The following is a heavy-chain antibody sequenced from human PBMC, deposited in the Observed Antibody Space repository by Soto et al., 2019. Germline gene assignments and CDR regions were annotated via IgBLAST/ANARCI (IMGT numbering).Heavy chain of an antibody. V-gene: IGHV3-53*02. Sequence: EVQLVETGGGLIQPGGSLRLSCAASGFTVSSNYMSWVRQAPGKGLEWVSVIYSGGSTYYADSVKGRFTISRDNSKNTLYHQMNSLRAEDTAVYYCARENYGDYSFDYWGQGTLVTVSS. CDR2: IYSGGST. CDR1: GFTVSSNY. D-gene: IGHD4-17*01. J-gene: IGHJ4*02. CDR3: ARENYGDYSFDY.